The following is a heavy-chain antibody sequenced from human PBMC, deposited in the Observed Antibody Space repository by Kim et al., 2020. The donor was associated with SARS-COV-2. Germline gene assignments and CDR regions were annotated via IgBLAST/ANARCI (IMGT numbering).Heavy chain of an antibody. V-gene: IGHV1-18*01. Sequence: ASVKVSCKASGYTFSSYVINWVRQAPGQGLEWMGRISAYNGNTNYAQKLQGRVTMTTDTSTSTAYMELRSLRSDDTAVYYCARAYSSGWVDYWGQGTLVTVSS. CDR2: ISAYNGNT. CDR1: GYTFSSYV. D-gene: IGHD6-19*01. J-gene: IGHJ4*02. CDR3: ARAYSSGWVDY.